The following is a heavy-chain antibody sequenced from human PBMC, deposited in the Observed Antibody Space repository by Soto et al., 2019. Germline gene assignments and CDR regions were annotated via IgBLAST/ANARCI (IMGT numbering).Heavy chain of an antibody. V-gene: IGHV3-21*01. CDR2: ISSSGSYI. CDR1: GFTFGSYS. Sequence: GGSLRLSCAASGFTFGSYSMNWVRQAPGKGLEWVSSISSSGSYIYYADSVKGRFTISRDNAKNSLSLQMNSLRAEDTAVYYCAGGNSNGYFDYWGQGTLVTVSS. J-gene: IGHJ4*02. CDR3: AGGNSNGYFDY. D-gene: IGHD5-18*01.